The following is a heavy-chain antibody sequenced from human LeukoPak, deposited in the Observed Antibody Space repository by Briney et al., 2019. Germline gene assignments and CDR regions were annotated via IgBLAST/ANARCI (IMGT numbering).Heavy chain of an antibody. CDR1: GFTFSIYS. CDR2: ISRSSSTL. Sequence: GGSLRLSCVASGFTFSIYSMNWVRQAPGKELEWVSYISRSSSTLYYADSVRGRFTISRDNAKNSLYLQMNSLRAEDTAVYYCARPYSSSSDYWGQGTLVTVSS. D-gene: IGHD6-6*01. CDR3: ARPYSSSSDY. V-gene: IGHV3-48*04. J-gene: IGHJ4*02.